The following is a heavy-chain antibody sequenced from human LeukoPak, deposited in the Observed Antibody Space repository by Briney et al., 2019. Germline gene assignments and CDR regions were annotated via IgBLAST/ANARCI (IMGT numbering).Heavy chain of an antibody. CDR2: IWYDGSNK. CDR1: GFTFTSYG. Sequence: GGSLRFSCAASGFTFTSYGMHWVRQAPGKGLEWVAVIWYDGSNKYYADSVKGRFTISRDNSNNTLYLQMNSLRAEDTAVYYCPRDPRIPLRYFDPGYYFDYWGQGTLLTVSS. CDR3: PRDPRIPLRYFDPGYYFDY. D-gene: IGHD3-9*01. V-gene: IGHV3-33*01. J-gene: IGHJ4*02.